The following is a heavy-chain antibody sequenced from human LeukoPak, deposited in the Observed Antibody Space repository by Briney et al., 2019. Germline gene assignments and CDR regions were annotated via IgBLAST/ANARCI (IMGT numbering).Heavy chain of an antibody. CDR3: ARERSRTKGVDP. Sequence: PSETLSLTCAVSGGSISSGGYYWSWIRQHPGKGLEWIGYIYYSGSTYYNPSLKSRVTISVDTSKNQFSLKLSSVTAADTAVYYCARERSRTKGVDPWGQGTLVTVSS. CDR2: IYYSGST. D-gene: IGHD2-8*01. CDR1: GGSISSGGYY. J-gene: IGHJ5*02. V-gene: IGHV4-31*11.